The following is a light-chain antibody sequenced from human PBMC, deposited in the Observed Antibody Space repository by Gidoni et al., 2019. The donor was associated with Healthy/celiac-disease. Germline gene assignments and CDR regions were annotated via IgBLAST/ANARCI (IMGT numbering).Light chain of an antibody. V-gene: IGLV1-44*01. J-gene: IGLJ3*02. CDR1: SSNIGSNT. CDR2: SNN. Sequence: QSVLTQPPSASGTPGPRVTISCSGSSSNIGSNTVNWYQQLPGKAPKLLIYSNNQRPSGVPDRFSGSKSGTSASLAISGLQYEDEADYYCAAWDDSLNGWVFGGGTKLTVL. CDR3: AAWDDSLNGWV.